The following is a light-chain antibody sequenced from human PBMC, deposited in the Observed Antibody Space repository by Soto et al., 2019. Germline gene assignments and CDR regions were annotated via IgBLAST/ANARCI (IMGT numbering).Light chain of an antibody. CDR2: EVN. Sequence: QSALTQPASVSGSPGQSITISCTGTSSDIGSYDLVSWYRQHPGKAPKLIIYEVNKRPSGVSNRFSASKSGNTASLTISGLQAEDGADYYCRSFAGSPWVFGGGTKLTVL. V-gene: IGLV2-23*02. CDR3: RSFAGSPWV. CDR1: SSDIGSYDL. J-gene: IGLJ3*02.